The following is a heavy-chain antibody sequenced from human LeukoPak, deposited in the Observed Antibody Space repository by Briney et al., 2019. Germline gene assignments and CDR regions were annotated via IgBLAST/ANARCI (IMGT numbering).Heavy chain of an antibody. CDR2: INHSGST. J-gene: IGHJ4*02. V-gene: IGHV4-34*01. CDR1: GESFSGYY. Sequence: SETLSLTCAVYGESFSGYYWSWIRQPPGKGLEWIGEINHSGSTNYNPSLKSRVTISVDTSKNQFSLKLSSVTAADTAVYYCARVSIAVDLDYWGQGTLVTVSS. D-gene: IGHD6-19*01. CDR3: ARVSIAVDLDY.